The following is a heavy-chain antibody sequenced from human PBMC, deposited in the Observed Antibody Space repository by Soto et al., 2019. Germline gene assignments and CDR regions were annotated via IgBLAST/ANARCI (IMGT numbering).Heavy chain of an antibody. D-gene: IGHD6-13*01. J-gene: IGHJ6*02. CDR2: IIPIFGTA. Sequence: SVKVSCKASGGTFSSYAISWVRQAPGQGLEWMGGIIPIFGTANYAQKFQGRVTITADEFTSTAYMELSSLRSEDTAVYYCARYSSSWQRTYYYYGMDVWGQGTTVTVSS. CDR3: ARYSSSWQRTYYYYGMDV. CDR1: GGTFSSYA. V-gene: IGHV1-69*13.